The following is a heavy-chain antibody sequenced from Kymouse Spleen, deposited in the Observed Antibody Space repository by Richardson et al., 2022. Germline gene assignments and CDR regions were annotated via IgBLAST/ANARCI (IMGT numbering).Heavy chain of an antibody. CDR1: GFSLSTSGVG. CDR3: AHRGSSYTDYYYGMDV. J-gene: IGHJ6*02. Sequence: QITLKESGPTLVKPTQTLTLTCTFSGFSLSTSGVGVGWIRQPPGKALEWLALIYWDDDKRYSPSLKSRLTITKDTSKNQVVLTMTNMDPVDTATYYCAHRGSSYTDYYYGMDVWGQGTTVTVSS. V-gene: IGHV2-5*10. D-gene: IGHD3-16*02. CDR2: IYWDDDK.